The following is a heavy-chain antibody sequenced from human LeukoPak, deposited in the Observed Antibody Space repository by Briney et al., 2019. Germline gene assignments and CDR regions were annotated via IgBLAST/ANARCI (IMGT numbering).Heavy chain of an antibody. CDR3: AKDSGSGPVDY. CDR1: GFTFSSYG. J-gene: IGHJ4*02. CDR2: ISYDGSNK. V-gene: IGHV3-30*18. Sequence: GGSLRLSCAASGFTFSSYGMHWVRQAPGKGLEWVAVISYDGSNKYYADSAKGRFTISRDNSKNTLYLQMNSLRAEDTAVYYCAKDSGSGPVDYWGQGTLVTVSS. D-gene: IGHD6-19*01.